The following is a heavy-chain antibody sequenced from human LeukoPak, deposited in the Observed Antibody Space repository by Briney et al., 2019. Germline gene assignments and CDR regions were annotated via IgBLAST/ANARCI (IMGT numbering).Heavy chain of an antibody. J-gene: IGHJ6*03. CDR2: IYYSGTT. CDR3: ARQSSDYYYYYIDV. Sequence: PSETLSLTCAVYGGSFSGYYWSWIRQPPGQGLEWIGSIYYSGTTYYNPSLASRVTISDATSKNRFSLMLTSLTAADTAVYYCARQSSDYYYYYIDVWGEGTTVIVSS. V-gene: IGHV4-34*01. CDR1: GGSFSGYY.